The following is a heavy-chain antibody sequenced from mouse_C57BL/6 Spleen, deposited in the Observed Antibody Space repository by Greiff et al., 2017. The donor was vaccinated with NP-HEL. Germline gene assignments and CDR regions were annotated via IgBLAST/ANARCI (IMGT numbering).Heavy chain of an antibody. CDR3: AKRWDSITTVVAKGADY. J-gene: IGHJ2*01. CDR2: INPNTGGT. CDR1: GYTFTDYN. D-gene: IGHD1-1*01. Sequence: VQLQQSGPELVKPGASVKMSCKASGYTFTDYNMHWVKQSHGKSLEWIGYINPNTGGTSYNQKFKGKATLTVNKSSSTAYMELRSLTSEDSAVYYCAKRWDSITTVVAKGADYWGQGTTLTVSS. V-gene: IGHV1-22*01.